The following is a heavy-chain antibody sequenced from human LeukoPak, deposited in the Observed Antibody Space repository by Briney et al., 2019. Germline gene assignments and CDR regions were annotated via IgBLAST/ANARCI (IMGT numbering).Heavy chain of an antibody. D-gene: IGHD6-13*01. CDR3: AKSGDSSSWYLYYFGY. CDR1: GFTFSSYA. CDR2: ISGSGGST. J-gene: IGHJ4*02. Sequence: GGSLRLSCAASGFTFSSYAMSWVRQAPGKGLEWVSAISGSGGSTYYADSVKGRFTISRDNSKNTLYLQMNSLRAEDTAVYYCAKSGDSSSWYLYYFGYWGQGTLVTVSS. V-gene: IGHV3-23*01.